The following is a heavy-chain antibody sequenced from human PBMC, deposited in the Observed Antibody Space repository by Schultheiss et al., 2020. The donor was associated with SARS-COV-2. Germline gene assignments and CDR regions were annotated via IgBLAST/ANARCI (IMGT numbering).Heavy chain of an antibody. V-gene: IGHV3-23*01. CDR2: ISGSGGST. J-gene: IGHJ6*02. CDR3: ARVRSSSWFNQRPSYGMDV. Sequence: GGSLRLSCAASGFTFSSYGMHWVRQAPGKGLEWVSAISGSGGSTYYADSVKGRFTISRDNSKNTLYLQMNSLRAEDTAVYYCARVRSSSWFNQRPSYGMDVWGQGTTVTVSS. D-gene: IGHD6-13*01. CDR1: GFTFSSYG.